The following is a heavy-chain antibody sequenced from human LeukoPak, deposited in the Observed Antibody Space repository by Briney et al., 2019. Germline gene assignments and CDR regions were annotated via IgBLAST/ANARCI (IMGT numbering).Heavy chain of an antibody. J-gene: IGHJ4*02. V-gene: IGHV1-69*13. D-gene: IGHD6-19*01. CDR1: GGTFSSYA. CDR2: IIPIFGTA. CDR3: ARGVSSSGWYRYYFDY. Sequence: ASVKVSCKASGGTFSSYAISWVRQAPGQGLEWMGGIIPIFGTANYAQKFQGRVTITADESTSTAYMELGSLRSEDTAVYYCARGVSSSGWYRYYFDYWGQGTLVTVSS.